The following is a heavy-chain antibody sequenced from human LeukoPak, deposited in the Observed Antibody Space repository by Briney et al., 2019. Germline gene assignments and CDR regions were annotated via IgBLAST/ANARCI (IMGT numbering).Heavy chain of an antibody. CDR1: GFTFSDYA. CDR2: ISGSGGST. D-gene: IGHD6-19*01. J-gene: IGHJ4*02. Sequence: PGGSLRLSCAASGFTFSDYAMSWVRQAPGKGLDWVSAISGSGGSTYYADSVKGRFTISRDNSKNTLYLQMNSLRAEDTAVYYCAKIPDTSGWNEFDYWGQGTLVTVSS. CDR3: AKIPDTSGWNEFDY. V-gene: IGHV3-23*01.